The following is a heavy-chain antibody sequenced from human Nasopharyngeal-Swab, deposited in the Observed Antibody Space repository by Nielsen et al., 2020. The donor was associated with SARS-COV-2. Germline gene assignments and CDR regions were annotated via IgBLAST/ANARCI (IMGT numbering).Heavy chain of an antibody. CDR3: ARARITMIVVVDAFDI. CDR2: IYYSGST. Sequence: SETLSLTCTVSGGSISSGGYYWSWIRQHPGKGLEWIGYIYYSGSTYYNPSLKSRVTISVDTFKNQFSLKLSSVTAADTAVFYCARARITMIVVVDAFDIWGQGTMVAVSS. V-gene: IGHV4-31*03. J-gene: IGHJ3*02. CDR1: GGSISSGGYY. D-gene: IGHD3-22*01.